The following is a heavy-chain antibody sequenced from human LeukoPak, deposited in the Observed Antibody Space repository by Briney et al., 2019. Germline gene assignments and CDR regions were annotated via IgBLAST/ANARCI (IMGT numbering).Heavy chain of an antibody. CDR2: IYYSGST. D-gene: IGHD6-13*01. J-gene: IGHJ4*02. CDR3: AREGYSRSPLYFDY. CDR1: GGSVSSGSYY. Sequence: SETLSLTCTVSGGSVSSGSYYWSWIRQPPGKGLEWIGYIYYSGSTNYNPSLKSRVTISVDTSKNQFSLKLSSVTAADTAVYYCAREGYSRSPLYFDYWGQGTLVTVSS. V-gene: IGHV4-61*01.